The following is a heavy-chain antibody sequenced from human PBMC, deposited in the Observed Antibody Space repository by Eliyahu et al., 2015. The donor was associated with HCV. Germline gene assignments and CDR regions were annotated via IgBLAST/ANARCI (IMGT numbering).Heavy chain of an antibody. CDR3: ARHDYDFWSPMDV. CDR2: XYYSGST. V-gene: IGHV4-39*01. D-gene: IGHD3-3*01. CDR1: GXXISSSSYY. J-gene: IGHJ6*02. Sequence: QLQLQESGPGLVKPSETLSLXCTVXGXXISSSSYYWGWIRQPPGMGLEWIGSXYYSGSTYYNPSLKSRVTISVDTSKNQFSLKLSSVTAADTAVYYCARHDYDFWSPMDVWGQGTTVTVSS.